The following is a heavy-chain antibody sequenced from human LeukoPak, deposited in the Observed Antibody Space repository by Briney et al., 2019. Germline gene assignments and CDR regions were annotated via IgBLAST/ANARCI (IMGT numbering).Heavy chain of an antibody. V-gene: IGHV4-39*01. CDR1: GGXISSSSYY. D-gene: IGHD3-10*01. Sequence: SETLSLTCTVSGGXISSSSYYWGWIRQPPGTGLEWIGSIYYSGSTYYNPSLKSRVTISVDTSKNQFSLKLSSVTAADTAVYYCARRWFGELLGWFDPWGQGTLVTVSS. J-gene: IGHJ5*02. CDR3: ARRWFGELLGWFDP. CDR2: IYYSGST.